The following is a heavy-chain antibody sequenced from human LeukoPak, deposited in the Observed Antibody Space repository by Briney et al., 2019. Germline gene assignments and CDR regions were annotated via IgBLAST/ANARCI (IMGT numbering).Heavy chain of an antibody. CDR3: AKVQYYYDSSGSLGYYFDY. J-gene: IGHJ4*02. D-gene: IGHD3-22*01. V-gene: IGHV3-23*01. CDR2: ISGSGGST. Sequence: GGSLRLSCAASGFTFSSYAMSWVRQAPGKGLEWVSAISGSGGSTYYADPVKGRFTISRDNSKNTLYLQMNSLRAEDTAVYYCAKVQYYYDSSGSLGYYFDYWGQGTLVTVSS. CDR1: GFTFSSYA.